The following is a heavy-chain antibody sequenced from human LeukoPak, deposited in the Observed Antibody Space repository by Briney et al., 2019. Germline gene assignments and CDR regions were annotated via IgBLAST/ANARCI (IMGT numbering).Heavy chain of an antibody. CDR1: GYTFTSYY. Sequence: ASVKVSCKASGYTFTSYYMHWVRRAPGQGLEWMGIINPSGGSTSYAQKFQGRVTMTRDMSTSTVYMELSSLRSEDTAVYYCARDKGRYYYGSGSYPYYMDVWGKGTTVTVSS. CDR3: ARDKGRYYYGSGSYPYYMDV. D-gene: IGHD3-10*01. CDR2: INPSGGST. V-gene: IGHV1-46*01. J-gene: IGHJ6*03.